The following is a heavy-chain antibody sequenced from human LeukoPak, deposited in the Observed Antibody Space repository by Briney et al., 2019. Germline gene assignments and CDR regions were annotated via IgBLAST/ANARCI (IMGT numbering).Heavy chain of an antibody. CDR1: GGSISSYY. Sequence: PSETLSLTCTVSGGSISSYYWGWIRQPPGKGLEWIGYIYYSGSTNYNPSLKSRVTISVDTSKNQFSLKVSSVTAADTAVYYCARYSNIAARFFDYWGQGTLVTVSS. J-gene: IGHJ4*02. CDR3: ARYSNIAARFFDY. V-gene: IGHV4-59*08. CDR2: IYYSGST. D-gene: IGHD6-6*01.